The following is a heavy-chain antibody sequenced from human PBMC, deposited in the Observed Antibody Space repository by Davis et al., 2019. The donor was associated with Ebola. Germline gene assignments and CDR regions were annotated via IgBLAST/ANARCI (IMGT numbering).Heavy chain of an antibody. D-gene: IGHD3-10*01. J-gene: IGHJ4*02. CDR1: GVSISTHY. V-gene: IGHV4-59*11. CDR2: TYYTGSA. CDR3: SERGSSV. Sequence: PSETLSLTCTVSGVSISTHYWSWIRQPPGKRLEWIGSTYYTGSAYYNSSLNSRVTISVDTSKNQFSLKLSSVTAADTAMYYCSERGSSVWGQGTLVTVSS.